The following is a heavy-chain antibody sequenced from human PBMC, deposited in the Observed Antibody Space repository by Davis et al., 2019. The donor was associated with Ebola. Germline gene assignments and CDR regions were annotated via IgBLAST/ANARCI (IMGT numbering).Heavy chain of an antibody. J-gene: IGHJ4*02. V-gene: IGHV3-33*05. D-gene: IGHD3-3*01. CDR2: ISYDGSNK. CDR3: AKDGLRLSY. CDR1: GFTFSSYG. Sequence: GGSLRLSCAASGFTFSSYGMHWVRQAPGKGLEWVAVISYDGSNKYYADSVKGRFTISRDNSKNTLYLQMNSLRAEDTAVYYCAKDGLRLSYWGQGTLVTVSS.